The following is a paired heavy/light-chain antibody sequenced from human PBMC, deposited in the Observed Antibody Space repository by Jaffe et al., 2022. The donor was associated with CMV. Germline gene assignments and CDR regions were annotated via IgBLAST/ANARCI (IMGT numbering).Light chain of an antibody. CDR2: EDN. CDR3: ETWDDRLRGVV. V-gene: IGLV1-51*01. Sequence: QSVLTQPPSVSAPPGQKVTISCSGTWSNIGSRYVSWYQQVPGRAPTLLIYEDNKRFSGISDRFSGSKSGTSATLDITGLRTGDEADYYCETWDDRLRGVVFGGGTKLTVL. J-gene: IGLJ2*01. CDR1: WSNIGSRY.
Heavy chain of an antibody. CDR1: GFTLSDFY. V-gene: IGHV3-11*01. CDR2: ISNGDYNTI. CDR3: ARDWRHLGMDV. J-gene: IGHJ6*02. D-gene: IGHD6-25*01. Sequence: AQLVDSGGGLVKPGGSLRLSCTASGFTLSDFYMTWVRQAPGKGLEWVSYISNGDYNTIYYADSVKGRFTVSRDYAKNSLYLEMSSLRVEDTAVYSCARDWRHLGMDVWGQGTTVTVSS.